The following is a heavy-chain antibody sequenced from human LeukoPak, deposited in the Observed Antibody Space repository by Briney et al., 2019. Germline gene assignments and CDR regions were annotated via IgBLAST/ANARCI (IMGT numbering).Heavy chain of an antibody. CDR2: TNDGGSDK. V-gene: IGHV3-7*01. J-gene: IGHJ4*02. Sequence: GGSLRLSCAASGFTFSNSWTSWLRQAPGKGLEWVAHTNDGGSDKYCVDSVKGRFTISRDNVKSSLYLQMNSLRAEDTALYYCAIWSANLDYWGQGTLVTVSS. CDR3: AIWSANLDY. CDR1: GFTFSNSW. D-gene: IGHD3-16*01.